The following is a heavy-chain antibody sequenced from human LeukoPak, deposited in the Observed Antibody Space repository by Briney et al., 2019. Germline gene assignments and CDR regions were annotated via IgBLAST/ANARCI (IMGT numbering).Heavy chain of an antibody. CDR1: GGSFSGYY. CDR3: ARGRGMVRGVIINRHFDY. V-gene: IGHV4-34*01. Sequence: SETLSLTCAVYGGSFSGYYWSWIRQPPGKGLEWIGEINHSGSTNYNPSLKSRVTMSVDTSKNQFSLKLSSVTAADTAVYYCARGRGMVRGVIINRHFDYWGRGTLVTVSS. D-gene: IGHD3-10*01. J-gene: IGHJ4*02. CDR2: INHSGST.